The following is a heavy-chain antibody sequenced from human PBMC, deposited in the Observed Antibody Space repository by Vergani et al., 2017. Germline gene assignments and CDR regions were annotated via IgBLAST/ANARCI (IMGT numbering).Heavy chain of an antibody. Sequence: EVQLVESGGGLVKPGGSLRLSCAASGFTFSSYSMNWVRQAPGKGLEWVSSISSSSSYINYADSVKGRFTISRDNAKNSLYLQMNSLRAEDTAGYYCASDRWETIISAYNVLDYWGQGTMVTVSS. D-gene: IGHD3-22*01. CDR3: ASDRWETIISAYNVLDY. V-gene: IGHV3-21*01. J-gene: IGHJ4*02. CDR2: ISSSSSYI. CDR1: GFTFSSYS.